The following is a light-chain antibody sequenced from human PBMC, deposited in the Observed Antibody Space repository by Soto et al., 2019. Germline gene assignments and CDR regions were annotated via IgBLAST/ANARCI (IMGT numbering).Light chain of an antibody. CDR3: HQTYSAPLT. V-gene: IGKV1-39*01. J-gene: IGKJ4*01. Sequence: DIQMTQSPFSLPASVGDRVNITCRASQSISNYLNWYQQKPGRATSLLIHGASSLQGGVPSRFSGSGSGTDFTLTISSLQPEDFTTYYCHQTYSAPLTFGGGTKVEI. CDR1: QSISNY. CDR2: GAS.